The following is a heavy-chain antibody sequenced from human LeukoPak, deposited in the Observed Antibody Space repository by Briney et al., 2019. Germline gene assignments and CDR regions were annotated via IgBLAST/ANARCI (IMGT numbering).Heavy chain of an antibody. CDR2: IKSKTDGGTT. V-gene: IGHV3-15*01. CDR1: GFTFSNAW. CDR3: TTTPPDYDFWSGPPV. J-gene: IGHJ3*01. Sequence: GGSLRLSCAASGFTFSNAWMSWVRQAPVKGLEWVGRIKSKTDGGTTDYAAPVKGRFTISRDDSKNTLYLQMNSLKTEDTAAYYCTTTPPDYDFWSGPPVWGQGTMVTVSS. D-gene: IGHD3-3*01.